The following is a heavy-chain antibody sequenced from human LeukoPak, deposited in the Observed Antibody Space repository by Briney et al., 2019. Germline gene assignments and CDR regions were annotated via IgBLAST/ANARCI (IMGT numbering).Heavy chain of an antibody. CDR3: ARVVAALTYFDY. V-gene: IGHV4-4*07. CDR2: IYASGST. CDR1: GGSISSYY. Sequence: SETLSLTCTVSGGSISSYYWTWIRQPAGKGLEWIGRIYASGSTNYNPSLKSRVTISVDKSKNQLSLKLSSVTAADTAVYYCARVVAALTYFDYWGQGTLVTVSS. J-gene: IGHJ4*02. D-gene: IGHD2-15*01.